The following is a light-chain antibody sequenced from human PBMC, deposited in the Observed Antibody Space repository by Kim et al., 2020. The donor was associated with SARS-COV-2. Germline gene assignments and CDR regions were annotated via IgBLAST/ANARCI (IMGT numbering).Light chain of an antibody. CDR2: DVS. J-gene: IGLJ1*01. CDR3: SSYTGSTTLYV. CDR1: SSDVGASDY. Sequence: QSITISCTGTSSDVGASDYVSWFKQLPGKAPQLVIYDVSYRPSGISNRLSGSKSGNTASLTISGLQTEDEADYFCSSYTGSTTLYVFGTGTKVTVL. V-gene: IGLV2-14*03.